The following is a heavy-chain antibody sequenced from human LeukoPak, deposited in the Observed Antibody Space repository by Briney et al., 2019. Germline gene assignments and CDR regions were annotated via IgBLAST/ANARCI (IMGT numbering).Heavy chain of an antibody. Sequence: PSETLSFTSSVYGVSVRGYYWSWIRQPPGKGLEWIGEINHSGSTNYNPSLESRVTISVDTSKNQFSLKLSSVTAADTAVYYCAGAYSGGCLAYFDYWGQGTLVTVSS. CDR3: AGAYSGGCLAYFDY. CDR1: GVSVRGYY. D-gene: IGHD6-19*01. V-gene: IGHV4-34*01. CDR2: INHSGST. J-gene: IGHJ4*02.